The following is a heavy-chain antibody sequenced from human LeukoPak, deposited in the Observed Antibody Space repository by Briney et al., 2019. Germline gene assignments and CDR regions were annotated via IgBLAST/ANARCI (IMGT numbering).Heavy chain of an antibody. V-gene: IGHV3-30*02. J-gene: IGHJ4*02. D-gene: IGHD6-19*01. CDR3: AKDSSNSGWGNYFDY. Sequence: GGSLRLSCAASGFSFSTYGMHWVRQAPGKGLEWVAFVRYDGSDEYYADSVKGRFTIFRDNSHNTLYLQMNSLRTEDTAVYYCAKDSSNSGWGNYFDYCGQGTLVTVSS. CDR1: GFSFSTYG. CDR2: VRYDGSDE.